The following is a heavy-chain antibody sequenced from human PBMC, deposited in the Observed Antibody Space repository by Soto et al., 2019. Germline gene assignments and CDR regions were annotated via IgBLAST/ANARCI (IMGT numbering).Heavy chain of an antibody. J-gene: IGHJ5*02. Sequence: QVRLQESGPGLVRPSGTLALTCAVSGGSINSRHWWSWVRQPPGKGLEWIGEIHHSGTTYFNPSLKGRAAISVDDSRTRFSLRLSSVTAADTAVYYCARRGRPVSPNFVYWFDPWGQGILVTVSS. CDR1: GGSINSRHW. CDR2: IHHSGTT. D-gene: IGHD3-10*01. V-gene: IGHV4-4*02. CDR3: ARRGRPVSPNFVYWFDP.